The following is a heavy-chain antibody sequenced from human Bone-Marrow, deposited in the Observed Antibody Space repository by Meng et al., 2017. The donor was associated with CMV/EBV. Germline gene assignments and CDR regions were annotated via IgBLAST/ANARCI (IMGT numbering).Heavy chain of an antibody. CDR1: GYTFTGYY. CDR2: INPNSGGT. CDR3: ARDLASFRSSTTGGYFDY. Sequence: ASVKVSCKASGYTFTGYYMHWVRQAPGQGLEWMGWINPNSGGTNYAQKFQGRVTMTRDTSISTAYMELSRLRSDDTAVYYCARDLASFRSSTTGGYFDYWGQGTLVTVSS. J-gene: IGHJ4*02. D-gene: IGHD2-2*01. V-gene: IGHV1-2*02.